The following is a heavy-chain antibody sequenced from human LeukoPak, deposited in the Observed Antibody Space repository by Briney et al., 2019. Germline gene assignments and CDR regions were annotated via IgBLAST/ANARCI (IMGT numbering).Heavy chain of an antibody. CDR3: ARDHIIEHIVVVVAASPYYYYGMDV. D-gene: IGHD2-15*01. V-gene: IGHV3-21*01. CDR2: ISSSSSYI. CDR1: GFTFSSYS. Sequence: GGSLRLSCAASGFTFSSYSMNWVRQAPGKGLEWVSSISSSSSYIYYADSVKGRFTISRDNAKNSLYLQMNSLRAEDTAVYYCARDHIIEHIVVVVAASPYYYYGMDVWGKGTTVAVSS. J-gene: IGHJ6*04.